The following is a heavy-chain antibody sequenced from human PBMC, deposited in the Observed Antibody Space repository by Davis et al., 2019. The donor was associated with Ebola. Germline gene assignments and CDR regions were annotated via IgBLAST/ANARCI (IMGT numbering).Heavy chain of an antibody. D-gene: IGHD1-7*01. CDR2: IYSGGNT. CDR3: AREEFITGTQGY. V-gene: IGHV3-53*01. Sequence: PGGSLRLSCAASGFTVSGDYMSWVRQAPGKGLEWVSVIYSGGNTYYADSVKGRFTISRDSSKNTLYLQMKNLRAEDTALYYCAREEFITGTQGYWGQGTLVTVSS. J-gene: IGHJ4*02. CDR1: GFTVSGDY.